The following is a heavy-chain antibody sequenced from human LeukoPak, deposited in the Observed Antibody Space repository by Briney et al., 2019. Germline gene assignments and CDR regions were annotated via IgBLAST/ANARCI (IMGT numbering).Heavy chain of an antibody. Sequence: GESLKISCQGSGFSFTNYWTGWVRQMPGKGLEWVGIIYPGDSDTLYSPSFQGLVTISADKSISTVYLQWSSLQASDTAVYYCARRGYVAATLSYWGQGTLVTVSS. V-gene: IGHV5-51*01. D-gene: IGHD2-15*01. CDR1: GFSFTNYW. CDR2: IYPGDSDT. CDR3: ARRGYVAATLSY. J-gene: IGHJ4*02.